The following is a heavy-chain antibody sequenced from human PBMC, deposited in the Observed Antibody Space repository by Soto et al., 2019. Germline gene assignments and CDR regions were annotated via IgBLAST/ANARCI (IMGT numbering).Heavy chain of an antibody. D-gene: IGHD3-3*01. CDR3: ARGHHYDLWRGSYYIDY. V-gene: IGHV1-3*01. J-gene: IGHJ4*02. CDR2: INAGNGNT. CDR1: GYTFSTYA. Sequence: GASVKVSCKASGYTFSTYAMHWVRQAPGQRPEWMGYINAGNGNTKYSQKFQDRVTITRDTSATTVYMEVSSLRSEDTAVFYCARGHHYDLWRGSYYIDYWAQGTLVTVSS.